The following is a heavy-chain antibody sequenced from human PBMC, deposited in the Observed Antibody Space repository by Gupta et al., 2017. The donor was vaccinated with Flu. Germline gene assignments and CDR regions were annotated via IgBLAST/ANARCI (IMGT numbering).Heavy chain of an antibody. D-gene: IGHD2-2*01. V-gene: IGHV3-33*01. CDR3: AGDDFCTSTSCYGWTLDY. J-gene: IGHJ4*02. CDR2: IWYDGSKK. CDR1: SHHE. Sequence: SHHELLWVRQAPGKGLEWVAVIWYDGSKKKYADSVKGRFTISRDNSENTLYLQMDSLRPEDTAVYFCAGDDFCTSTSCYGWTLDYWGQGTLV.